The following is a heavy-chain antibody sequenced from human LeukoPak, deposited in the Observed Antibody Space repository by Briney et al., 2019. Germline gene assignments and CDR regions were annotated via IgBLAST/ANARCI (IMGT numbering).Heavy chain of an antibody. CDR1: GYTFTSYG. V-gene: IGHV1-18*01. D-gene: IGHD4-11*01. J-gene: IGHJ6*02. CDR3: ARFATGTYGMDV. Sequence: ASVKVSCKGSGYTFTSYGISWVRQAPEQGLEWMGWISAYNGNTNYAQKLQGRVTMTTDTSTSTAYMELRSLRSDDTAVYYCARFATGTYGMDVWGQGTTVTVSS. CDR2: ISAYNGNT.